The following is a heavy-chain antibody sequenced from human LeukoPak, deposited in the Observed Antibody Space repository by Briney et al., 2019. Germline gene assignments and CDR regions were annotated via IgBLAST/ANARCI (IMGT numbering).Heavy chain of an antibody. CDR2: ISSRGTTI. CDR3: ARTYYDFWSGYLYYMDV. D-gene: IGHD3-3*01. J-gene: IGHJ6*03. Sequence: GGSLRLSCAASGFTFSGYDMNWVRQAPGKGPEGVSYISSRGTTIYYADSVKGRFTISRDNSKNSLYLQMNSLRAEDTAVYYCARTYYDFWSGYLYYMDVWGKGTTVTVSS. V-gene: IGHV3-48*01. CDR1: GFTFSGYD.